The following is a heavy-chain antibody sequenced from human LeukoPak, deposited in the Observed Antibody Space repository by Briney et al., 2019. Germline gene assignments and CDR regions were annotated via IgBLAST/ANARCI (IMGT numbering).Heavy chain of an antibody. CDR1: GFTFSSYG. Sequence: GGSLRLSCAASGFTFSSYGMHWVRQAPGKGLEWVSYISSSSSTIYYADSVKGRFIISRDNAKNSLYLQMNSLRAEDTAVYYCAGSRTKLSHDYWGQGTLVTVSS. CDR2: ISSSSSTI. CDR3: AGSRTKLSHDY. D-gene: IGHD1-14*01. V-gene: IGHV3-48*01. J-gene: IGHJ4*02.